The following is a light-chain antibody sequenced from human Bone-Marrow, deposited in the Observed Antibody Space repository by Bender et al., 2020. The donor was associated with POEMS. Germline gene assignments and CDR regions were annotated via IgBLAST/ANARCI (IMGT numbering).Light chain of an antibody. CDR3: RSYAGGDTAV. CDR2: ELS. J-gene: IGLJ3*02. CDR1: SNNVGGYNL. V-gene: IGLV2-23*02. Sequence: QSALTQPASVSGSPGQSITISCTGTSNNVGGYNLVSWYQQQPGKAPKLIIYELSRRPSDFSSSFSGPGSGNAASVTISGPECEEEADYSRRSYAGGDTAVLGGGPRLPVL.